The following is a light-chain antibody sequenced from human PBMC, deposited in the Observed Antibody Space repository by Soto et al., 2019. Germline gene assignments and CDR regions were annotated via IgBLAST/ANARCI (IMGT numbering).Light chain of an antibody. CDR1: QSVDNW. V-gene: IGKV1-5*01. J-gene: IGKJ1*01. CDR2: DAF. Sequence: DIQMTQSPPTLSASVGDRVTITCRASQSVDNWLAWYQQKPGKAPELLIYDAFSLKSGVSSRFSGSRSGTEFAVTISSLQPDDSATYYCQQYDSPPPTFGQGTKVDI. CDR3: QQYDSPPPT.